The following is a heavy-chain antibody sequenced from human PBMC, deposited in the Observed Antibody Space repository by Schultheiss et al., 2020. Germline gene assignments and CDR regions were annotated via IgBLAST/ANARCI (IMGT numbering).Heavy chain of an antibody. D-gene: IGHD2-21*01. V-gene: IGHV3-30*04. CDR3: AKEGDEIAIDYYGMDV. CDR2: ISYDGSNK. CDR1: GFTFSSYA. J-gene: IGHJ6*02. Sequence: GGSLRLSCAASGFTFSSYAMHWVRQAPGKGLEWVAVISYDGSNKYYADSVKGRFTISRDNSKNTLYLQMNSLRAEDTAVYYCAKEGDEIAIDYYGMDVWGQGTTVTVSS.